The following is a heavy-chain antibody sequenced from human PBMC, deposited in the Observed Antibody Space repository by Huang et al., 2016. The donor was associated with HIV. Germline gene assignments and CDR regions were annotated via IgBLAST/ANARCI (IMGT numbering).Heavy chain of an antibody. Sequence: EVQLVESGGGLVQPGGSLRLSCEASGFTFSSYGMNWVRQAPGKGLEWVAYISSGSSTIYYADSVKGRFTISRDNAKNSLYLQMNSLGDEDTAVYYCARGMTQGPTLLYYYGSGAFNWFDPWGQGTLVTVSS. J-gene: IGHJ5*02. V-gene: IGHV3-48*02. CDR2: ISSGSSTI. D-gene: IGHD3-10*01. CDR1: GFTFSSYG. CDR3: ARGMTQGPTLLYYYGSGAFNWFDP.